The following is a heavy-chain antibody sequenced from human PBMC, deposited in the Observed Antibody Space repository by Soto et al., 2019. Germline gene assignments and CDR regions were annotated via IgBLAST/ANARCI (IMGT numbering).Heavy chain of an antibody. Sequence: SETLSLTCTASGGSITSSSHFWGWVRQPPGKGLEWIGTIYFTGNTYYTPSLKSRLTMSIDTSKNEFSLRLNSVTAADTAVYYCAGQTFTIAAASYGRSNWFDPWGPGTLVTVSS. CDR1: GGSITSSSHF. CDR3: AGQTFTIAAASYGRSNWFDP. D-gene: IGHD6-25*01. CDR2: IYFTGNT. V-gene: IGHV4-39*01. J-gene: IGHJ5*02.